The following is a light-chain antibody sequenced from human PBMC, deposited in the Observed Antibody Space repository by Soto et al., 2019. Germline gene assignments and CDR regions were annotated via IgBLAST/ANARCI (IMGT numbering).Light chain of an antibody. V-gene: IGKV1-5*03. CDR2: KAS. Sequence: DIQMTQSPSTLSASVGDRVTITCRASQSISSWLAWYQQKPGKAPKLLIYKASSLESGVPSRFSGSGSGTESTLTISSLQPDDFASYYCQQYNSYPWTLRQGTKVEIK. CDR3: QQYNSYPWT. CDR1: QSISSW. J-gene: IGKJ1*01.